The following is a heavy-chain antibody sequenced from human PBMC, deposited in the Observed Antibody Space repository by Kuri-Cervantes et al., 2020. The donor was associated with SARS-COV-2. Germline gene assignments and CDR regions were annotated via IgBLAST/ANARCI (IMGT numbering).Heavy chain of an antibody. Sequence: GESLKISCTASGFTFSSYSMNWVRQAPGKGLEWVSAISSTSTYINYVDSVKGRFTISRDDAKNSLYLQMSSLRAEDTAVYYCAREGTHLSSYYYMDVWGKGTTVTVSS. V-gene: IGHV3-21*01. J-gene: IGHJ6*03. CDR3: AREGTHLSSYYYMDV. CDR1: GFTFSSYS. CDR2: ISSTSTYI. D-gene: IGHD2/OR15-2a*01.